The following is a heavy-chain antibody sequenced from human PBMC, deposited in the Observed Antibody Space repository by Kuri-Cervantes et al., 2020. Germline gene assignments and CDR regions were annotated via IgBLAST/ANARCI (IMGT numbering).Heavy chain of an antibody. CDR3: ARTNDAFDI. V-gene: IGHV4-4*07. CDR1: GGSISSYY. J-gene: IGHJ3*02. Sequence: ESLKISCTVSGGSISSYYWSWIRQPAGKGLEWIGRIYTSGSTNYNPSLKSRVTISVDTSKNQFSLKLSSVTAADTAVYYCARTNDAFDIWGQGTTVTVSS. CDR2: IYTSGST.